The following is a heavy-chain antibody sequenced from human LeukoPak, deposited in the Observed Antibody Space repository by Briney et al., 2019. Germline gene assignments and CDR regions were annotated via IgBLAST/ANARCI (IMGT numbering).Heavy chain of an antibody. J-gene: IGHJ5*02. CDR2: IYHSGST. Sequence: SETLSLTCTVSGGSISSYYWSWIRQPPGKGLEWIGYIYHSGSTNYNPSLKSRVTISVDTSKNQFSLKLSSVTAADTAVYYCARHRRVVPAATGFDPWGQGTLVTVSS. V-gene: IGHV4-59*01. D-gene: IGHD2-2*01. CDR3: ARHRRVVPAATGFDP. CDR1: GGSISSYY.